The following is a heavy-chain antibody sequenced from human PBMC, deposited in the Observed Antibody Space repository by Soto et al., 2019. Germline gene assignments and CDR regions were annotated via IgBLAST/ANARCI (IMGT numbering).Heavy chain of an antibody. Sequence: VELVEPGGGVVQPGRSLRLSCAASGFTFSGYALHWVRQTPGKGLEWMAVISYDGSNKYYAGSVEGRFAISRDNSKNTLFLQMNSLRTEDTAIYYCARAEPAGFGVMTASHYYGMDVWGQGTTVTVSS. J-gene: IGHJ6*02. CDR1: GFTFSGYA. CDR3: ARAEPAGFGVMTASHYYGMDV. V-gene: IGHV3-30*09. D-gene: IGHD3-3*01. CDR2: ISYDGSNK.